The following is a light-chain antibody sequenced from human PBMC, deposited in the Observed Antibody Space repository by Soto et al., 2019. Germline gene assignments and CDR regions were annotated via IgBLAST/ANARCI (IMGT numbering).Light chain of an antibody. CDR3: CSFAGSSTFWV. V-gene: IGLV2-23*02. J-gene: IGLJ3*02. Sequence: QSVLTHPASVSGSPGQSITISCSGTTSDVGGYDVVSWYQQHAGKAPKLMIFEVNQRPSGVSDRFSGSKSGNTASLTISGLQAGDEADYYCCSFAGSSTFWVFGGGTKVTVL. CDR1: TSDVGGYDV. CDR2: EVN.